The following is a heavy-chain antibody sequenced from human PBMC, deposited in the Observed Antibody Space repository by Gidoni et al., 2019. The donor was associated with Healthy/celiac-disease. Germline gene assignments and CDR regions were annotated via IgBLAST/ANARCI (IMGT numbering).Heavy chain of an antibody. J-gene: IGHJ6*02. Sequence: QVQLQQCGAGLLKPSETLSLTSAVYGVSFSGYFWRWIRQPPGKGLEWIGEINHSGSTNYNPSLKSRVTISVDTSKNQFALKLSSVTAADTAVYYCARGIAVAGSDGMDVWGQGTTVTVSS. CDR3: ARGIAVAGSDGMDV. D-gene: IGHD6-19*01. CDR1: GVSFSGYF. CDR2: INHSGST. V-gene: IGHV4-34*01.